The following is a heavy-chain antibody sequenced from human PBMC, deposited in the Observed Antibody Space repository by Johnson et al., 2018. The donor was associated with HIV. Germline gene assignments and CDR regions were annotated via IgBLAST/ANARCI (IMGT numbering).Heavy chain of an antibody. CDR3: ARDGSGLGGIVGARGAFDI. D-gene: IGHD1-26*01. V-gene: IGHV3-64*01. CDR2: ISGNGGST. J-gene: IGHJ3*02. CDR1: GFTFSSYA. Sequence: VQLVESGGGLVQPGGSLRRSCAASGFTFSSYAMHWVRQAPGQGLDYASAISGNGGSTYYANSVKGRFTISRDNSKNTLYLQMGSLRAEDMAVYYCARDGSGLGGIVGARGAFDIWGQGTMVTVSS.